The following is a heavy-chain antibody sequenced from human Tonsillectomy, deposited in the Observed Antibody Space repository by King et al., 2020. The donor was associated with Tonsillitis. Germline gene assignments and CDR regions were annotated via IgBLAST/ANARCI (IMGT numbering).Heavy chain of an antibody. CDR3: ARSGYCSGCSCYTPYYYYGMDV. CDR2: MNPNSGNT. CDR1: GYTFTSYD. Sequence: VQLVESGAEVKKPGASVKVSCKASGYTFTSYDINWVRQATGQGLEWVGWMNPNSGNTGYAQKFQGRVTMTRNTSISTAYMELSSLRSEDTAVYYCARSGYCSGCSCYTPYYYYGMDVWGQGTTVTVSS. D-gene: IGHD2-15*01. V-gene: IGHV1-8*02. J-gene: IGHJ6*02.